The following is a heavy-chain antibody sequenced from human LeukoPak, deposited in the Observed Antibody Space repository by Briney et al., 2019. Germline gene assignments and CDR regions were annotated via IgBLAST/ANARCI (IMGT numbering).Heavy chain of an antibody. Sequence: PSQTLSLTCAVSGGSISSDGYSWSWIRQPPGKGLEWIGEINHSGSTNYNPSLKSRVTISVDTSKNQFSLKLSSVTAADTAVYYCATTEIDIVVVSGATEFDYWGQGTLVTVSS. V-gene: IGHV4-30-2*01. CDR1: GGSISSDGYS. CDR3: ATTEIDIVVVSGATEFDY. D-gene: IGHD2-2*01. J-gene: IGHJ4*02. CDR2: INHSGST.